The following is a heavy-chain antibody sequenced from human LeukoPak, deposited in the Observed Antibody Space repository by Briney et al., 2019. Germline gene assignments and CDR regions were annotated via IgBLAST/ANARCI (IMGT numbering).Heavy chain of an antibody. CDR2: IKQDGSEK. Sequence: GGSLRLSCAASGFTFSSYWMSWVRQAPGKGLEWVATIKQDGSEKYYVGSVKGRFTISRDNAKNSLYLQMNNLRAEDTAVYYCVARDGGYGDYWGQGTLVTVSS. J-gene: IGHJ4*02. CDR3: VARDGGYGDY. CDR1: GFTFSSYW. V-gene: IGHV3-7*03. D-gene: IGHD5-24*01.